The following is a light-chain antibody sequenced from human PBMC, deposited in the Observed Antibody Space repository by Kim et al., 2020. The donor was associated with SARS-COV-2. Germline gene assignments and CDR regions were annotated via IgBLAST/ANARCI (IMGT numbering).Light chain of an antibody. CDR2: QHT. CDR3: QAWDSSTAV. Sequence: SGSPGQTASITCSGSKLGDKYAYWYQKKPGQSPVLVIYQHTKRPSGISQRFSGSSSGNTATLTISRAQTMDEADYYCQAWDSSTAVFGGGTQLTIL. J-gene: IGLJ3*02. CDR1: KLGDKY. V-gene: IGLV3-1*01.